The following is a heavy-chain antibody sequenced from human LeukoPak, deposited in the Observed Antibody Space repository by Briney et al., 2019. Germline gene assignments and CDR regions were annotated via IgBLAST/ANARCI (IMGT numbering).Heavy chain of an antibody. CDR1: GFPFSAYE. D-gene: IGHD2/OR15-2a*01. V-gene: IGHV3-23*01. CDR2: ISGGVGTI. CDR3: AKGQVITSNLDS. Sequence: GGSLRLSCAASGFPFSAYEMNWVRQAPGKGLEWVSGISGGVGTIYYADSVKGRFTISRDSSKNTLYLQMNSLRAEDTAVYYCAKGQVITSNLDSWGQGTLVTVSS. J-gene: IGHJ4*02.